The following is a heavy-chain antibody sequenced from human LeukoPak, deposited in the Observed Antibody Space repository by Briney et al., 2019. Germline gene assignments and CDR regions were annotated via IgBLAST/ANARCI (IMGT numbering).Heavy chain of an antibody. CDR2: IIPIFGKP. CDR3: QSGIASGWIFDY. V-gene: IGHV1-69*05. J-gene: IGHJ4*02. CDR1: GYTFTSYA. Sequence: SVKVSCKASGYTFTSYAMNWVRQAPGQGPEWMGGIIPIFGKPKYAQKFQGRATFTTDEPTSTIHLELTSLRSEDTAVFTTQSGIASGWIFDYWGQGTLVTVSS. D-gene: IGHD6-19*01.